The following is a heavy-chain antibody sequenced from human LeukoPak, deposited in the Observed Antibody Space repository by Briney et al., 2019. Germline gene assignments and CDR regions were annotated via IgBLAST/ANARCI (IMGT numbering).Heavy chain of an antibody. D-gene: IGHD2-15*01. J-gene: IGHJ6*02. CDR3: ARDMGGYCSGGSCPGPVYYYYGMDV. CDR2: ISGSGGST. V-gene: IGHV3-23*01. Sequence: GGSLRLSCAASGFTFSSYAMSWVRQAPGKGLEWVSAISGSGGSTYYADSVKGRFTISRDNSKNTLYLQMNSLRAEDTAVYYCARDMGGYCSGGSCPGPVYYYYGMDVWGQGTTVTVSS. CDR1: GFTFSSYA.